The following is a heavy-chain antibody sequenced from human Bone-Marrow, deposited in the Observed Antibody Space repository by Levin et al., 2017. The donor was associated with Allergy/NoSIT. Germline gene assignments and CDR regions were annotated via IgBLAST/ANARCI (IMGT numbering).Heavy chain of an antibody. J-gene: IGHJ4*02. V-gene: IGHV3-9*01. D-gene: IGHD3-22*01. CDR2: ISWNSGSI. CDR1: GFTFDDYA. CDR3: AKAGWDYDSRVDY. Sequence: GGSPRLSCAASGFTFDDYAMHWVRQAPGKGLEWVSGISWNSGSIGYADSVKGRFTISRDNAKNSLYLQMNSLRAEDTALYYCAKAGWDYDSRVDYWGQGTLVTVSS.